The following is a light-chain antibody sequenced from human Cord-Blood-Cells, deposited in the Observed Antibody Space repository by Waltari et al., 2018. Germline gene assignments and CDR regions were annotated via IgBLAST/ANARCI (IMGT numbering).Light chain of an antibody. CDR3: QQRSNWPLT. CDR1: QSVSSY. Sequence: EIVLTQSLATLSLSPGERATLSCRASQSVSSYLAWYQQKPGQAPRLLIYDASTRPTGIPARFSGSGSGTDFTLTISSLEPEDFAVYYCQQRSNWPLTFGGGTKVEIK. CDR2: DAS. J-gene: IGKJ4*01. V-gene: IGKV3-11*01.